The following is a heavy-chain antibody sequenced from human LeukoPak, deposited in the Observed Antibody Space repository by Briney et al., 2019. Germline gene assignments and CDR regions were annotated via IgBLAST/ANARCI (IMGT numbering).Heavy chain of an antibody. V-gene: IGHV1-2*02. CDR3: ARGRVPTEWLRLPPPYYFDY. D-gene: IGHD5-12*01. CDR1: GYTFTGYY. CDR2: INPNSGAT. J-gene: IGHJ4*02. Sequence: ASVKVSCKASGYTFTGYYMHWVRQAPGQGPEWMGWINPNSGATNCAQKFQGRVTLTRDTSFSTAYLDLSSLRSEDTAVYYCARGRVPTEWLRLPPPYYFDYWGQGTLVTVSS.